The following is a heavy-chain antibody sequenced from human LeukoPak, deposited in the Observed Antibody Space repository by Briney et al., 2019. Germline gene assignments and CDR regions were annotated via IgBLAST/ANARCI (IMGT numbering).Heavy chain of an antibody. Sequence: GGALRLSCAASGFTFSSYSMNWVRQAPGKGLEWVSSISGSSRYIYYADSVKCRFTISRDNAKNSRYLQMTSLRAEDTAVYYCARHVVAVGFDYWGQGTLVTVSS. J-gene: IGHJ4*02. V-gene: IGHV3-21*01. D-gene: IGHD3-22*01. CDR1: GFTFSSYS. CDR2: ISGSSRYI. CDR3: ARHVVAVGFDY.